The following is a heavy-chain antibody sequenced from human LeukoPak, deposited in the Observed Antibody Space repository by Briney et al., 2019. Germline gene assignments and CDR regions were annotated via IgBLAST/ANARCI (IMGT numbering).Heavy chain of an antibody. V-gene: IGHV4-4*07. CDR1: GGSISSYY. CDR3: ARDRGYHAAGGYDAFDI. D-gene: IGHD6-13*01. CDR2: IYTSGST. J-gene: IGHJ3*02. Sequence: PSETLSLTCTVSGGSISSYYWSWIQQPAGKGLEWIGRIYTSGSTNYNPSLKSRVTMSVDTSKNQFSLKLSSVTAADTAVYYCARDRGYHAAGGYDAFDIWGQGTMVTVSS.